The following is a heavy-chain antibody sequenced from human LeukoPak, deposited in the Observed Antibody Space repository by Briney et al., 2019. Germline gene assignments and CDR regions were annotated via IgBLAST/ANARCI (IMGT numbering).Heavy chain of an antibody. D-gene: IGHD3-22*01. J-gene: IGHJ4*02. CDR2: IYYSGST. Sequence: SQTLSLTCTVSGGSISSGGYYWSWIRQHPGKGLEWNGYIYYSGSTYYNPSLKSRVTISVDTSKNQFSLKLSSVTAADTAVYYCASQPQYYYDSSGHYHDYWGQGTLVTVSS. V-gene: IGHV4-31*03. CDR3: ASQPQYYYDSSGHYHDY. CDR1: GGSISSGGYY.